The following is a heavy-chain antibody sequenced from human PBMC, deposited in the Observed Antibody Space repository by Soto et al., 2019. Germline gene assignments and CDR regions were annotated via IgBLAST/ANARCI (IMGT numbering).Heavy chain of an antibody. CDR3: ARDYGSGNYRFDP. V-gene: IGHV1-18*01. CDR1: GYIFSNYR. J-gene: IGHJ5*02. Sequence: QVQLVQSGAEVKKPGASVKVSCKASGYIFSNYRISWVRQAPGQGLEWMGWISAYNGNTNYAQKLQGRVAMTTDTSTTTAYMELRSLRSDDTAVYYCARDYGSGNYRFDPWGQGTLVTVSS. D-gene: IGHD3-10*01. CDR2: ISAYNGNT.